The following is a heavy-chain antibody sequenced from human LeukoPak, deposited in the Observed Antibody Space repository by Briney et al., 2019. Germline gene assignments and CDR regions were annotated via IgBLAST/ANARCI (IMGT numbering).Heavy chain of an antibody. D-gene: IGHD3-10*01. J-gene: IGHJ4*02. CDR1: GFTFSSYS. V-gene: IGHV3-21*01. CDR2: ISSSSSYI. CDR3: ARLDYYGSGSYGATDFDY. Sequence: GGSLRLSCAASGFTFSSYSMNWVRQAPGKGLEWVSSISSSSSYIYYADSVKGRFTISRDNAKNSLYLQMNSLRAEDTAVYYCARLDYYGSGSYGATDFDYWGQGTLSPSPQ.